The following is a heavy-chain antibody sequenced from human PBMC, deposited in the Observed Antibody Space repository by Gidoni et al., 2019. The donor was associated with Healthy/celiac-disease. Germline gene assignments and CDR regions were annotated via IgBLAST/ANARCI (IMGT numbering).Heavy chain of an antibody. CDR1: GYTFPSYG. D-gene: IGHD2-15*01. CDR3: ARVSPDGGGWYYYGMDV. J-gene: IGHJ6*02. Sequence: QFQLVQSGAEVKKPGASVKVSCKASGYTFPSYGISWVRQAPGQGLEWMGWISAYNGNTNYAQKLQGRVTMTTDTSTSTAYMELRSLRSDDTAVYYCARVSPDGGGWYYYGMDVWGQGTTVTVSS. V-gene: IGHV1-18*01. CDR2: ISAYNGNT.